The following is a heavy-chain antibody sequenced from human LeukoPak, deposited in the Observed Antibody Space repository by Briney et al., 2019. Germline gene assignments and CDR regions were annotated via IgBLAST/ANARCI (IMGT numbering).Heavy chain of an antibody. V-gene: IGHV3-49*04. J-gene: IGHJ4*02. Sequence: GRSLRLSCAASGFTFSSYAMSWVRQAPGKGLEWVGFIRSKAYGGTTEYAASVKGRFTISRDDSKSIAYLQMNSLKTEDTAVYYCTRLGIAAAGTYYFDYWGQGTLVTVSS. CDR2: IRSKAYGGTT. CDR3: TRLGIAAAGTYYFDY. CDR1: GFTFSSYA. D-gene: IGHD6-13*01.